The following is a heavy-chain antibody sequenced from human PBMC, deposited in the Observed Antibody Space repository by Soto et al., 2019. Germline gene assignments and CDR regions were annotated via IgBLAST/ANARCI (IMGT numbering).Heavy chain of an antibody. D-gene: IGHD3-10*01. CDR1: GFTLSSYA. V-gene: IGHV3-23*01. J-gene: IGHJ4*02. CDR2: IKKSGGGT. Sequence: EVQLLESGGDLVQPGGSLRLSCAASGFTLSSYAMSWVRQAPGKGLEWVSAIKKSGGGTFYADSVKGRFTVSRDESRNTLYLQMNSLRAEDTAVYYCAKTNGEDVRNCWGQGTLVTVSS. CDR3: AKTNGEDVRNC.